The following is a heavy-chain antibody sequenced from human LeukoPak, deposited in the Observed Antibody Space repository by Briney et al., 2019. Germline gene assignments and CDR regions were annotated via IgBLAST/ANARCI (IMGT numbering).Heavy chain of an antibody. Sequence: GGSLRLSCEASGFTFSDYAMHWVRQAPGKEMEYVSAISGNGDTIYYAKSVEGRFTVSRDNSKNTLYLQMGSLRAEDMAVYYCARSQWLLPELHYWGQGTLVTVSS. CDR3: ARSQWLLPELHY. D-gene: IGHD6-19*01. CDR2: ISGNGDTI. J-gene: IGHJ4*02. CDR1: GFTFSDYA. V-gene: IGHV3-64*01.